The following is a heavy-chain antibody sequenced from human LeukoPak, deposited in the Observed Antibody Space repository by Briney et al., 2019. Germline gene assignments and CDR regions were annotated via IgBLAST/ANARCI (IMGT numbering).Heavy chain of an antibody. D-gene: IGHD3-10*01. CDR3: ARPNGSGSYYKPFDY. J-gene: IGHJ4*02. Sequence: GESLKISCKGSGYRFTNNWIGWVRQMPGKGLEWMGIIYPGDSDTRYSPSFQGQVTISADKSISTAYLQWSSLKASDTAMYYCARPNGSGSYYKPFDYWGQGTLVTVSS. CDR1: GYRFTNNW. CDR2: IYPGDSDT. V-gene: IGHV5-51*01.